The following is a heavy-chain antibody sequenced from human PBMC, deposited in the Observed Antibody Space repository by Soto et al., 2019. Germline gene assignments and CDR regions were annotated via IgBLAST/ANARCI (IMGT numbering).Heavy chain of an antibody. V-gene: IGHV6-1*01. Sequence: PSQTLSLTCAISGDSVSSNSAAWNWIRQSLSRGLEWLGRTYYRSKWYNDYAVSVKSRITINPDTSKNQFSLQLNSVTPEDTAVYYCARGGIIAHKNYYYYYMDVWGKGTTVTISS. J-gene: IGHJ6*03. CDR2: TYYRSKWYN. CDR3: ARGGIIAHKNYYYYYMDV. CDR1: GDSVSSNSAA. D-gene: IGHD3-16*01.